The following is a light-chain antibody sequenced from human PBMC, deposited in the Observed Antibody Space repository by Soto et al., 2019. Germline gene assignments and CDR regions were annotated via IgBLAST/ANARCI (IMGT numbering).Light chain of an antibody. V-gene: IGKV3-15*01. CDR3: QQYNNWPWT. J-gene: IGKJ1*01. CDR2: GAS. Sequence: EIVMTQSPATLSVSPGERATLSCRASQSVSSYLAWYQQKPGQAPRLLIYGASTRATGIPARFSGSGSGTDFTLTISSLQSEDFAVYCCQQYNNWPWTFGQGTKVEIK. CDR1: QSVSSY.